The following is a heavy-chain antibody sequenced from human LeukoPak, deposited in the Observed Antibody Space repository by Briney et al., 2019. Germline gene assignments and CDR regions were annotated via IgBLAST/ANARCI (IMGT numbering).Heavy chain of an antibody. CDR1: GYTSTGYY. D-gene: IGHD3-22*01. CDR2: INPNSGGT. Sequence: GASVKVSCKASGYTSTGYYMHWVRQAPGQGLEWMGWINPNSGGTNYAQKFQGRVTMTRDTSISTAYMELSRLRSDDTAVYYCARDQHYYDSSGYYSWGQGTLVTVSS. CDR3: ARDQHYYDSSGYYS. V-gene: IGHV1-2*02. J-gene: IGHJ4*02.